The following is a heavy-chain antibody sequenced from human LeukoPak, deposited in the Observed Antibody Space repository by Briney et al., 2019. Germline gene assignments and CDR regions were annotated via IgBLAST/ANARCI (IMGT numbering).Heavy chain of an antibody. CDR2: IKSDGITT. Sequence: GGSLRLSCAASGFAFGSYWMHWVRRAPGKGLVWVSRIKSDGITTTYADSVKGRFTISRDNAKNTLYLQMNSLRVDDTAVYYCARGVWHYDLWGRGTLVTVSS. V-gene: IGHV3-74*01. CDR3: ARGVWHYDL. CDR1: GFAFGSYW. J-gene: IGHJ2*01.